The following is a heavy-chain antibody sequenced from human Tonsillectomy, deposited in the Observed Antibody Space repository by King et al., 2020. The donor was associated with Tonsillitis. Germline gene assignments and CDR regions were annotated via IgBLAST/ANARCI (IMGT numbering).Heavy chain of an antibody. CDR2: LVPIFVIT. D-gene: IGHD5-12*01. V-gene: IGHV1-69*09. Sequence: VQLVQSGAEVRKPGSSVKVSCKASGGIFNTFPISWVRQAPGQGLEWLARLVPIFVITNYAHRVQDRVTITADKSTNTSYMVLSDLKSDDTAVYYCARLGPKGGDDDAFDVGGRGTMVSVS. J-gene: IGHJ3*01. CDR3: ARLGPKGGDDDAFDV. CDR1: GGIFNTFP.